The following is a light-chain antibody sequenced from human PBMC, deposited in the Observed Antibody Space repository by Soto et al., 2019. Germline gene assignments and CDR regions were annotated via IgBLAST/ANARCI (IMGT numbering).Light chain of an antibody. V-gene: IGKV1-5*01. CDR2: DAS. CDR1: QSIGYW. J-gene: IGKJ5*01. Sequence: DIQMTQSPSTLSASVGDRVTITCRASQSIGYWLAWYQQKPGKAPNLLIYDASTLERGVPSRFSGTGSGTEFTLSIDSLQPDDFATYYCQQYHTSSITFGQGTRLEIK. CDR3: QQYHTSSIT.